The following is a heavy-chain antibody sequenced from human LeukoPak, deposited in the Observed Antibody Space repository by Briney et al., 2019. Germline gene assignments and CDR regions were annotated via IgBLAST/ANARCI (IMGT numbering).Heavy chain of an antibody. V-gene: IGHV3-48*01. J-gene: IGHJ3*02. CDR2: ISGSSRAI. CDR1: GFNFSSYS. CDR3: ARDGPGDGSSGYYYNAFDI. Sequence: GGSLRLSCTASGFNFSSYSMNWVRQAPGKGLEWISYISGSSRAIYYADSVKGRFTISRDNAKNSLYLQMNSLRAEDTAVYYCARDGPGDGSSGYYYNAFDIWGQGTMVTVSS. D-gene: IGHD3-22*01.